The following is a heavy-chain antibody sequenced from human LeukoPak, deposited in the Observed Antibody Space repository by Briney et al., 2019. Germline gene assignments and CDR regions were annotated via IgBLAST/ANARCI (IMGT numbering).Heavy chain of an antibody. D-gene: IGHD3-22*01. J-gene: IGHJ6*02. CDR2: ISGINGHT. CDR1: GYTFTSYG. Sequence: GASVKVSCKASGYTFTSYGISWVRQAPGQGLEWMGWISGINGHTNYAQKVQGRVTMTTDTSTSTAYMELRSLRSDDTAENYCATGPPRGVVINPYYYYFGMDVWGQGTTVTVSS. CDR3: ATGPPRGVVINPYYYYFGMDV. V-gene: IGHV1-18*01.